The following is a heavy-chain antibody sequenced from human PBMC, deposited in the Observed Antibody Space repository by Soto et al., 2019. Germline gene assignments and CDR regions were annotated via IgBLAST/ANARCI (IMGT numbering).Heavy chain of an antibody. Sequence: QVQLVQSGAEEKKPGASVKVSCKASGYTFTSYAMHWVRQAPGQRLEWMGWINGGNGNTKYSQKFQGRVTITRDTSASTAYMELISLRSEDTDVYYCARGDWWLFDYWGQGTLVIVSS. CDR2: INGGNGNT. J-gene: IGHJ4*02. D-gene: IGHD2-8*02. CDR3: ARGDWWLFDY. CDR1: GYTFTSYA. V-gene: IGHV1-3*05.